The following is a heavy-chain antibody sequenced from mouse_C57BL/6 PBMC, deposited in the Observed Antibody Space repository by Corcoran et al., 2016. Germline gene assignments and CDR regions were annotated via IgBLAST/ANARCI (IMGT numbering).Heavy chain of an antibody. D-gene: IGHD2-4*01. Sequence: EVQLQQSGPELVKPGASVKIPCKASGYTFTDYNMDWVKQSHGKSLEWIGDINPNNGGTIYNQKFKGKATLTVDKSSSTAYMELRSLTSEDTAVYYCARGERLRQGAWFAYWGQGTLVTVSA. J-gene: IGHJ3*01. CDR3: ARGERLRQGAWFAY. CDR2: INPNNGGT. CDR1: GYTFTDYN. V-gene: IGHV1-18*01.